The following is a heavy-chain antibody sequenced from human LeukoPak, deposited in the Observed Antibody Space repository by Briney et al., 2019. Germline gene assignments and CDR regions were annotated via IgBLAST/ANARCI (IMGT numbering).Heavy chain of an antibody. V-gene: IGHV4-39*01. CDR3: ARRNYGGTLDY. Sequence: PSETLSLTCTVSGGSITSGSYYWAWIRQPPGEGLEWIGSIYSGGSTYYHPSLKSRVTISVDTSQKQFSLTLPSVTAADTAVYYCARRNYGGTLDYWGQGTLVTVSS. D-gene: IGHD4-23*01. CDR1: GGSITSGSYY. J-gene: IGHJ4*02. CDR2: IYSGGST.